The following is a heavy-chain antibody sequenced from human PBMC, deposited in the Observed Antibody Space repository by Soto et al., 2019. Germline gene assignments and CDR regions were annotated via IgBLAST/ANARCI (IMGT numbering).Heavy chain of an antibody. Sequence: SETLSLTCTVSGGSISSYYWSWIRQPPGKGLEWIGYIYYSGGTNYNPSLKSRVTISVDTSKNQFSLKLSSVTAADTAVYYCARAIAARPNWFDPWGQGTLVTVSS. V-gene: IGHV4-59*01. D-gene: IGHD6-6*01. CDR3: ARAIAARPNWFDP. CDR2: IYYSGGT. J-gene: IGHJ5*02. CDR1: GGSISSYY.